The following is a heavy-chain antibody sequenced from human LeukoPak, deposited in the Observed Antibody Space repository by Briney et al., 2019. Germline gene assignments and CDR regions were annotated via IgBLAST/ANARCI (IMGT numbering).Heavy chain of an antibody. Sequence: SETLSLTCTVSGGSISSYYWSWIRQPPGKGLEWIGYIYYSGSTNYNPSLKSRVTISVDTSKNQFSLKLSSVTAADTAVYYCARSSQAMVTGTAFDYWGQGTLVTVSS. J-gene: IGHJ4*02. CDR3: ARSSQAMVTGTAFDY. D-gene: IGHD5-18*01. CDR1: GGSISSYY. V-gene: IGHV4-59*01. CDR2: IYYSGST.